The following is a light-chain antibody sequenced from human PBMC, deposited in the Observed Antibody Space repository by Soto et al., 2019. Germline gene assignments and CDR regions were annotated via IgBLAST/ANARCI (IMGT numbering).Light chain of an antibody. Sequence: QSALTQPPSVSGAPGQRVTISCTGSSSNIGAGYDVNWYQQLPETAPKLLIFGDSNRPSGFPDRFSGSKSGTSASLVITGLQADDEADYYCQSNDNGLSGSDVFGTGTKVTVL. V-gene: IGLV1-40*01. CDR3: QSNDNGLSGSDV. J-gene: IGLJ1*01. CDR2: GDS. CDR1: SSNIGAGYD.